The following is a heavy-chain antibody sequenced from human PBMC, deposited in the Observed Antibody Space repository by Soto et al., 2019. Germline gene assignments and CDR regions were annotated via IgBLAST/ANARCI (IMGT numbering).Heavy chain of an antibody. D-gene: IGHD2-2*01. CDR3: ATSRGFCSSTSCYPATGFDY. V-gene: IGHV1-3*04. J-gene: IGHJ4*02. CDR2: INTGNGNT. Sequence: ASVKVSCKASGYTFSTYAMHWVRQAPGQRLAWIGWINTGNGNTKYSQKFQGRVTITRDTSATTAYMELSSLRSEDTAVYYCATSRGFCSSTSCYPATGFDYWGQGTLVTVSS. CDR1: GYTFSTYA.